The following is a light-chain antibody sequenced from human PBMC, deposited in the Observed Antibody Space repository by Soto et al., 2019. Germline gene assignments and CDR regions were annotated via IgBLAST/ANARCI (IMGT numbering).Light chain of an antibody. CDR1: QSVSSN. CDR2: GAS. CDR3: QQYNTWPLT. Sequence: EIVLTQSPVTLSLSPGERATLSCRASQSVSSNLAWYQQKPGQPPRLLIYGASTRATGIPARFSGSGSETDFTLTISSLQSEDFAVYYCQQYNTWPLTFGAGTKVDIK. V-gene: IGKV3-15*01. J-gene: IGKJ4*01.